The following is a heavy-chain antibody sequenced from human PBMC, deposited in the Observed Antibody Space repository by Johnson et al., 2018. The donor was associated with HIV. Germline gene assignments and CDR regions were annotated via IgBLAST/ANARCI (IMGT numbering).Heavy chain of an antibody. CDR2: ISYDGSNK. V-gene: IGHV3-30-3*01. D-gene: IGHD1-26*01. CDR3: ARSGSYGPDAFDI. Sequence: VQLVESGGGVVQPGRSLRLSCAASGFTFSSYAMHWVRQAPGKGLEWVAVISYDGSNKYYADAVKGRFTISRDNSKNTLYLQMNRLRAEDTAVYYCARSGSYGPDAFDIWGQGTMVTVSS. CDR1: GFTFSSYA. J-gene: IGHJ3*02.